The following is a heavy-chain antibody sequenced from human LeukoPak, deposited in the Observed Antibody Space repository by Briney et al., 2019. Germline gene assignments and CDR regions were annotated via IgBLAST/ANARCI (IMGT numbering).Heavy chain of an antibody. V-gene: IGHV4-39*07. D-gene: IGHD1-26*01. Sequence: PSETLSLTCTVSGGSISSSSYYWGWIRQPPGKGLEWIGSIYYSGSTYYNPSLKSRVTMSIDTSKNQFSLKLSSVTAADTAVYYCARATPGRLARFDYWGQGTLVTVSS. CDR2: IYYSGST. CDR1: GGSISSSSYY. J-gene: IGHJ4*02. CDR3: ARATPGRLARFDY.